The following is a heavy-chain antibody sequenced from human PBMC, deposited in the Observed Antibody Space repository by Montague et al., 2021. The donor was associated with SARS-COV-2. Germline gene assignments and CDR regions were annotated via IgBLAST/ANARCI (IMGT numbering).Heavy chain of an antibody. CDR2: ISYGGIA. CDR3: AGKVLTVPADY. CDR1: GVSITSTNW. J-gene: IGHJ4*02. Sequence: SETLSLTCAVSGVSITSTNWWCLVRQPPGKGLVWIGEISYGGIATYNTSLMSRATISMDRSRNLFSLKLSSVTAADTAIYYCAGKVLTVPADYWGQGTLVTVS. V-gene: IGHV4-4*02. D-gene: IGHD4-11*01.